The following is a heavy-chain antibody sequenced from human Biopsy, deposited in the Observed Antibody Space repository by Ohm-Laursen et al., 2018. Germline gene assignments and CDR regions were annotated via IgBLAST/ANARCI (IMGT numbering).Heavy chain of an antibody. CDR2: INSMFGTT. CDR1: VGTFSSFG. V-gene: IGHV1-69*13. D-gene: IGHD1-1*01. J-gene: IGHJ4*02. CDR3: AKRGVERGRPLAY. Sequence: VNISCKASVGTFSSFGISWGRQAPGQGLEWMGEINSMFGTTNYAQTFQGRVTITADESTSTAYMEVSSLRSEDRAVYYCAKRGVERGRPLAYWGQGTLVTVSS.